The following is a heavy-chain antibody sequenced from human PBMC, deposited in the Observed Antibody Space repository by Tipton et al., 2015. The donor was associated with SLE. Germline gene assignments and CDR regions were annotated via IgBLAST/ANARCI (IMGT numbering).Heavy chain of an antibody. D-gene: IGHD3-10*01. Sequence: QLVQSGAEVKKPGESLKISCKGSGYIFTSYWIAWVRQMPGKGLEWMGIIYPGDSDTRYSPSFQGQVTISADKSISTAYLQWSSLRASDTAMYYCARGARGSYYAVAFDIWGQGTMVTVSS. V-gene: IGHV5-51*03. CDR3: ARGARGSYYAVAFDI. CDR1: GYIFTSYW. CDR2: IYPGDSDT. J-gene: IGHJ3*02.